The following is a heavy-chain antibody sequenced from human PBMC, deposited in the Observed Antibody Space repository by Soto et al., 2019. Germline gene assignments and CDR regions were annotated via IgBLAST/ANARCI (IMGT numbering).Heavy chain of an antibody. CDR3: ARDGCYYDFWSGYYGSWFDP. CDR1: GGSVSSGSYY. J-gene: IGHJ5*02. CDR2: IYYSGST. Sequence: SETLSLTCTVSGGSVSSGSYYWSWIRQPPGKGLEWIGYIYYSGSTNYNPSLKSRVTISADTSKNQFSLKLSSVTAADTAVYYCARDGCYYDFWSGYYGSWFDPWGQGTLVTVSS. D-gene: IGHD3-3*01. V-gene: IGHV4-61*01.